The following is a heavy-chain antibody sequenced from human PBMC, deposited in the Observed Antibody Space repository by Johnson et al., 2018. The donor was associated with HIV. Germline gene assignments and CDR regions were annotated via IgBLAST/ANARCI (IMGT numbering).Heavy chain of an antibody. D-gene: IGHD6-19*01. CDR3: ARDNGAVAGPEGAFDI. CDR1: GFTFSSYA. V-gene: IGHV3-30*04. CDR2: ISYDGSNK. J-gene: IGHJ3*02. Sequence: QMQLVESGGGVVLPGGSLRLSCAASGFTFSSYAMHWVRQAPGKGLEWVAVISYDGSNKYYADSVKGRFTVSRDNAKNSLYLQMNSLRAEDTAVYYCARDNGAVAGPEGAFDIWGQGTMVTVSS.